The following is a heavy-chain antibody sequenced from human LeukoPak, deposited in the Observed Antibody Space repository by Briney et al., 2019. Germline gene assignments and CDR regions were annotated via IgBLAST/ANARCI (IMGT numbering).Heavy chain of an antibody. CDR2: INPNSGGT. D-gene: IGHD2-2*01. J-gene: IGHJ5*02. CDR3: ARAEDIVVVPAALEFDP. CDR1: GSTFTGYY. V-gene: IGHV1-2*02. Sequence: ASVKVSCKASGSTFTGYYMHWVRQAPGQGLEWMGWINPNSGGTNYAQKFQGRVIMTRDTSISTAYMELSRLRSDDTAVYYCARAEDIVVVPAALEFDPWGQGTLVTVSS.